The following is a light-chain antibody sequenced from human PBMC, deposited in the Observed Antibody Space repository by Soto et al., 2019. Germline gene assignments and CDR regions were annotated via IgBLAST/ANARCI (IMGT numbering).Light chain of an antibody. Sequence: QSVLTQPASVSGSPGQSITISCSGTSSDVGGYTYVSWYQQYPGRAPKLMIYEVSNRPSGVSNRFSGSKSGNTASLTISGLQAEDEGDYYCSSYTTRNTVLFGGGTKVTVL. CDR2: EVS. CDR3: SSYTTRNTVL. CDR1: SSDVGGYTY. V-gene: IGLV2-14*01. J-gene: IGLJ2*01.